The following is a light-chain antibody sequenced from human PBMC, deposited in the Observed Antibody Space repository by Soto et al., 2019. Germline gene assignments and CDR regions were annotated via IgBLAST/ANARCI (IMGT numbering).Light chain of an antibody. V-gene: IGKV3-20*01. CDR2: GAS. J-gene: IGKJ4*01. Sequence: ELVLTQSTGTLSLSPGERATLSCRASQSVSSNYLAWYQEKPGQAPRLLIYGASSRATGIPDRFSGSGSGTDFTLTISRLEPEDFAVYYCRQYGRSLGFACGGGTKVEIK. CDR3: RQYGRSLGFA. CDR1: QSVSSNY.